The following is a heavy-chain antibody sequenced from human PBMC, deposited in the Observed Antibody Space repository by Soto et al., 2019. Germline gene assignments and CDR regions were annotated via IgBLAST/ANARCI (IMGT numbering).Heavy chain of an antibody. J-gene: IGHJ3*02. Sequence: GGSLRLSCAASGFTFDDYAMHWVRQAPGKGLEWVSGISWNSGSIGYADSLKGRFTISRDNAKNSLYLQMNSLRAEDTALYYCAKDLSYSSGWYYAFDIWSQGTMVTVSS. CDR2: ISWNSGSI. CDR3: AKDLSYSSGWYYAFDI. CDR1: GFTFDDYA. D-gene: IGHD6-19*01. V-gene: IGHV3-9*01.